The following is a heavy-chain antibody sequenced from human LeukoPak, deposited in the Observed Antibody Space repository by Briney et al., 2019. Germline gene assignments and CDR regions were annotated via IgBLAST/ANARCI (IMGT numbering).Heavy chain of an antibody. CDR2: ISYDGSKT. V-gene: IGHV3-30-3*01. Sequence: QPGGSLRLSCAASGFTLSSYWMHWVRQAPGKGLEWVAVISYDGSKTYYADSVKGRFTISRDNSKNTLYLQMNSLRAEDTALYYCARTMYITGSSDFDYWGQGTLVTVSS. CDR3: ARTMYITGSSDFDY. CDR1: GFTLSSYW. D-gene: IGHD1-26*01. J-gene: IGHJ4*02.